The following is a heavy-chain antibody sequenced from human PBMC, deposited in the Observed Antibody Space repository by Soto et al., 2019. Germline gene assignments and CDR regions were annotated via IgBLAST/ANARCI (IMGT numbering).Heavy chain of an antibody. J-gene: IGHJ4*02. V-gene: IGHV3-23*01. D-gene: IGHD3-3*01. CDR2: ISASGSTT. CDR3: AKEFYDFWSGYDDH. Sequence: VQLLESGGGLVQPGGSLRLSCAASGFTFKSYAMSWVRQAPGQGLEWVSAISASGSTTYYADSVKGRITISRDNFKNTLYLQMNRRRAEDTATYYCAKEFYDFWSGYDDHWGQGTLVTVSS. CDR1: GFTFKSYA.